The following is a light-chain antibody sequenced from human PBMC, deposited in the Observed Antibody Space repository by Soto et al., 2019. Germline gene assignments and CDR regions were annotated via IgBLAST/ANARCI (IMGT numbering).Light chain of an antibody. CDR3: PQSYTTPYT. CDR2: GAS. J-gene: IGKJ2*01. V-gene: IGKV1-39*01. CDR1: QSSRSY. Sequence: DIQMTQSPSSLSASVGDRVTITCRASQSSRSYLNWYHQKPGKTPQLLIYGASNLQSGAPSRFTGSGSGTHFTLTISSLQREDFATYYCPQSYTTPYTFGQGTKLEIK.